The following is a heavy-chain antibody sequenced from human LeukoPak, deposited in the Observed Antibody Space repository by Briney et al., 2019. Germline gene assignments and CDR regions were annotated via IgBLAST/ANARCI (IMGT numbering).Heavy chain of an antibody. CDR1: GASISSSLYY. CDR2: IYYSGST. D-gene: IGHD6-13*01. CDR3: ARGRRFYSSSRGFDP. V-gene: IGHV4-39*01. J-gene: IGHJ5*02. Sequence: SETLSLTCTVSGASISSSLYYWGWIRQPPGKGLEWIGTIYYSGSTYYNPSLKSRVTISVDTSKNQFSLKLSSVTVADTAVYYCARGRRFYSSSRGFDPWGQGTLVTVSS.